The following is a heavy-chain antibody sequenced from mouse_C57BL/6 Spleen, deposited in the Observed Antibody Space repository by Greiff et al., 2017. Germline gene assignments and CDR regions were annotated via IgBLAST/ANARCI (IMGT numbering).Heavy chain of an antibody. Sequence: EVQLQESGGGLVQPKGSLKLSCAASGFTFNTYAMPWVRQAPGMGLEWVARIRSKSSNYATYYADSVKDRFTISREDSQSMLYLQMNNLKTEDTAMYYCVRSTVVEYFDVWGTGTTVTVSS. D-gene: IGHD1-1*01. CDR1: GFTFNTYA. V-gene: IGHV10-3*01. CDR3: VRSTVVEYFDV. J-gene: IGHJ1*03. CDR2: IRSKSSNYAT.